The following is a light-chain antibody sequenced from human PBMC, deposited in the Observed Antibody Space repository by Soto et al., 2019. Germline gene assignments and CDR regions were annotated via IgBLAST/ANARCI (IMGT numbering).Light chain of an antibody. J-gene: IGKJ1*01. V-gene: IGKV3-11*01. Sequence: EIVLTQSPATLSSFPGDRVTLSCRASQAVNTRLAWYQHKPGQAPSLLIYLTSNGAAGIPARFSGSGSGTDFTLTISDVEPEDFAVYYCHQRQSWPRTFGQGAKVDIK. CDR3: HQRQSWPRT. CDR2: LTS. CDR1: QAVNTR.